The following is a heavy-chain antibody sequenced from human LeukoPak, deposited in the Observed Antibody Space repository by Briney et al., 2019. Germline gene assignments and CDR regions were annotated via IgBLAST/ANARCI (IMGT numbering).Heavy chain of an antibody. CDR3: ARDYTMTHAFDI. V-gene: IGHV4-59*01. J-gene: IGHJ3*02. CDR2: IYDTRST. D-gene: IGHD3-22*01. CDR1: GGSMSNYY. Sequence: SETLSLTCSISGGSMSNYYWSWIRQPPGKALEWIGYIYDTRSTNHNPSLKSRVTISIDTSKNQFSLKLSSVTAADTALYYCARDYTMTHAFDIWGQGTLVTVSS.